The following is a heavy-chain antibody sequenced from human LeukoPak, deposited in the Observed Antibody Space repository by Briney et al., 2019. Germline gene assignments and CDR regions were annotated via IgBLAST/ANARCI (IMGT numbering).Heavy chain of an antibody. CDR3: SRHIVVVPAARREWEYYFDY. V-gene: IGHV4-39*01. J-gene: IGHJ4*02. CDR1: GGSFSGYY. D-gene: IGHD2-2*01. Sequence: PSETLSLTCAVYGGSFSGYYWGWIRQPPGKGLEWIGSIYYSGSTYYNPSLKSRVTISVDTSKNQFSLKLSSVTAADTAVYYCSRHIVVVPAARREWEYYFDYWGQGTLVTVSS. CDR2: IYYSGST.